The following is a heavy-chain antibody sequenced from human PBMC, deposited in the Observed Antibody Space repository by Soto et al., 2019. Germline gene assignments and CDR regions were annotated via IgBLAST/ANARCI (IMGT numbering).Heavy chain of an antibody. Sequence: QVPLVESGGGVVQPGRSLRLSCAASGYTFRGHGMHWVRQTPSKGLEWVAVIWYDGSRKYYADSVNGRFTISRDDXKNTLYLQMNSLRAEDTAVYYCARDSGVVAVDLDYWGQGVLVTVSS. CDR1: GYTFRGHG. D-gene: IGHD2-15*01. CDR2: IWYDGSRK. V-gene: IGHV3-33*01. CDR3: ARDSGVVAVDLDY. J-gene: IGHJ4*02.